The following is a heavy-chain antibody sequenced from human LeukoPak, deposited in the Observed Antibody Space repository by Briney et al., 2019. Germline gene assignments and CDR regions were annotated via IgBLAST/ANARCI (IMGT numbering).Heavy chain of an antibody. CDR1: GGSISSSSYY. CDR3: ARHGRRMVRGTFDY. Sequence: PSETLSLXCTVSGGSISSSSYYWGWIRQPPGKGLEWIGSIYYSGSTYYNPSLKSRVTISVDTSKNQFSLKLSSVTAADTAVYYCARHGRRMVRGTFDYWGQGTLVTVSS. J-gene: IGHJ4*02. D-gene: IGHD3-10*01. CDR2: IYYSGST. V-gene: IGHV4-39*01.